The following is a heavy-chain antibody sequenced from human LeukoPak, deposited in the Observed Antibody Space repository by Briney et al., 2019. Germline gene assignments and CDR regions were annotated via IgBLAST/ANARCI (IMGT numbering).Heavy chain of an antibody. V-gene: IGHV3-48*03. CDR2: ISSSAGTT. J-gene: IGHJ4*02. Sequence: GGSLRLSCAASGFTFSSYEMNWVRQAPGKGLEWVSYISSSAGTTYYADSVKGRFTISRDNAKNSLYLQMNSLRADGTAIYYCAIYQQQPRLGSDYWGQGTLVTVSS. CDR3: AIYQQQPRLGSDY. D-gene: IGHD6-13*01. CDR1: GFTFSSYE.